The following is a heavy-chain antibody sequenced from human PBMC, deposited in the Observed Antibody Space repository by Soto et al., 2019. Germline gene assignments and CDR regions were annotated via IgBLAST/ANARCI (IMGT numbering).Heavy chain of an antibody. J-gene: IGHJ3*02. V-gene: IGHV1-69*13. D-gene: IGHD1-1*01. CDR2: IIPIFGTA. CDR3: ARDKWETGEAAFDI. Sequence: ASVKVSCKASGGTFSSYAISWVRQAPGQGLEWMGGIIPIFGTANYAQKFQGRVTITADESTSTAYMELSSLRSEDTAVYYCARDKWETGEAAFDIWGQGTMVTV. CDR1: GGTFSSYA.